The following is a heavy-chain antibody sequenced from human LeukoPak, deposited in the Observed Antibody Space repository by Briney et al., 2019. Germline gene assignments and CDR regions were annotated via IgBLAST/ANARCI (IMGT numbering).Heavy chain of an antibody. J-gene: IGHJ3*02. Sequence: GGSLRLSCAASGFTFSSYAMSWVRQAPGKGLEWVSAISGSGGSTYYADSVKGRFTISRDNSKNTLYLQMNSLRAEDTAVYYCAKGWVVPAGALGDAAFDIWGQGTMVTVSS. CDR1: GFTFSSYA. CDR3: AKGWVVPAGALGDAAFDI. CDR2: ISGSGGST. V-gene: IGHV3-23*01. D-gene: IGHD2-2*01.